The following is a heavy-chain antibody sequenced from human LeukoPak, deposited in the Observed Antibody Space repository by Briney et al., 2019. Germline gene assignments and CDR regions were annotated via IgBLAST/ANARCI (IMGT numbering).Heavy chain of an antibody. Sequence: GGSLRLSCAASGFTFSSYAMSWVRQAPGKGLEWVAKIKQDGSEKYYVDSVEGRFTISRDNAKNSLYLQMSSLRAEDTAVYYCARGTGYYVFDYWGQGTLVTVSS. V-gene: IGHV3-7*01. CDR2: IKQDGSEK. CDR3: ARGTGYYVFDY. CDR1: GFTFSSYA. J-gene: IGHJ4*02. D-gene: IGHD3-10*02.